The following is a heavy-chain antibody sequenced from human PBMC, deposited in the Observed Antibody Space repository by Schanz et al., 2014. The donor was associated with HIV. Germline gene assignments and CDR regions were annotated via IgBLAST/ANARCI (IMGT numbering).Heavy chain of an antibody. CDR3: AREKMDTGGLDV. J-gene: IGHJ6*02. CDR1: GYSFTSNF. V-gene: IGHV1-46*01. CDR2: INTNGGGT. Sequence: QVQLVQSGAEMKKPGASVKVSCKAPGYSFTSNFIHWVRQAPGQGLQWMGVINTNGGGTSDTLQGRVIITRDTSTRTVYMYLSNLRFEDSAVYYCAREKMDTGGLDVWGQGTTVTVSS.